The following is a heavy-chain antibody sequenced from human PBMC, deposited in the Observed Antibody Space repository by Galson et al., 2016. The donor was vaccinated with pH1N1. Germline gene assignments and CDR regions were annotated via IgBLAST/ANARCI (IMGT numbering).Heavy chain of an antibody. V-gene: IGHV3-7*04. CDR2: IKQDGSQK. D-gene: IGHD4-11*01. CDR1: GFTFSDYW. J-gene: IGHJ4*02. Sequence: SLRLSCAASGFTFSDYWMAWVRQAPGKGLEWVANIKQDGSQKYYVDSVKGRSTISRDNAKNSLYLHMNSLRADDTAVCYCARKGLPDYWGQGTLVTVSS. CDR3: ARKGLPDY.